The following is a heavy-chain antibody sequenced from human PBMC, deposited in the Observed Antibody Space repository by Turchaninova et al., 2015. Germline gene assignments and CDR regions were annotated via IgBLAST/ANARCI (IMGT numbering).Heavy chain of an antibody. V-gene: IGHV1-3*01. CDR3: ARDNYGGRGVVTDLEY. D-gene: IGHD4-23*01. Sequence: GEKPEASVKVSCKASGYTFTNYAIHWVRQAPGQGLEWMGWINPGNGDTSYSQEFQGRVTFTRDTSATTVQMHLSSLGSEDTAVDYCARDNYGGRGVVTDLEYWGQGTLVTVSS. J-gene: IGHJ4*02. CDR1: GYTFTNYA. CDR2: INPGNGDT.